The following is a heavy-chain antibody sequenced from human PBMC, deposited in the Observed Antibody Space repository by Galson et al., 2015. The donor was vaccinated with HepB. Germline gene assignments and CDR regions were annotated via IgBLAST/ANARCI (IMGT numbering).Heavy chain of an antibody. J-gene: IGHJ6*02. CDR2: ISGSGGST. CDR3: AKGGPWTQQLVPFWYYGMDV. D-gene: IGHD6-13*01. V-gene: IGHV3-23*01. Sequence: SLRLSCAASGFTFSSYAMSWVRQAPGKGLEWVSAISGSGGSTYYADSVKGRFTISRDNSKNTLYLQMSSLRAEDTAVYYCAKGGPWTQQLVPFWYYGMDVWGQGTTVTVSS. CDR1: GFTFSSYA.